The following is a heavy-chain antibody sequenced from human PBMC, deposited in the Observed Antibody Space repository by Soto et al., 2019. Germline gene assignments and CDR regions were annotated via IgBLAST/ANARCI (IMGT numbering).Heavy chain of an antibody. CDR3: ARDGRNWXSSSSPIPYYYYYGMDV. CDR1: GFTFSSYA. J-gene: IGHJ6*02. CDR2: ISYDGSNK. V-gene: IGHV3-30-3*01. Sequence: PGGSLRLSCTASGFTFSSYAMHWVRQAPGKGLEWVAVISYDGSNKYYADSVKGRFTISRDNSKNTLYLQMNSLRAEDTAVYYCARDGRNWXSSSSPIPYYYYYGMDVWGQGTTVTVSS. D-gene: IGHD6-6*01.